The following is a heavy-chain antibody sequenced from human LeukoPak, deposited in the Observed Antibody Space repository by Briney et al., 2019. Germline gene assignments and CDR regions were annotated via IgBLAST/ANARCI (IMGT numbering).Heavy chain of an antibody. CDR1: GFTFSSYG. V-gene: IGHV3-33*01. CDR2: IWYDGSKK. CDR3: ARDFYVGSGSYYIGYY. D-gene: IGHD3-10*01. Sequence: PGRSLRLSCAASGFTFSSYGMHWVRQAPGKGLEWVAVIWYDGSKKNYADSVKGRFTISRDYSKNTLYLQMNSLRAEDTAVYYCARDFYVGSGSYYIGYYWGQGTLVTVSS. J-gene: IGHJ4*02.